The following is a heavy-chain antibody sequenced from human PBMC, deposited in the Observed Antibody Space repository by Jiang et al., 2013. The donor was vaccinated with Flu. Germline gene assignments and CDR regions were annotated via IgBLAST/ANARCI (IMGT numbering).Heavy chain of an antibody. D-gene: IGHD2-2*01. Sequence: PGQGLEWMGWISAYNGNTNYAQKLQGRVTMTTDTSTSTAYMELRSLRSDDTAVYYCARSLVVVPAAMDYWGQGTLVTVSS. CDR3: ARSLVVVPAAMDY. CDR2: ISAYNGNT. J-gene: IGHJ4*02. V-gene: IGHV1-18*01.